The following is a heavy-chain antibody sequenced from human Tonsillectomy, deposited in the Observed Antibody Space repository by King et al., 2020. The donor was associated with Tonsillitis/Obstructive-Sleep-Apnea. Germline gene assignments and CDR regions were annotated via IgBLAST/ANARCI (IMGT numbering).Heavy chain of an antibody. Sequence: QLVQSGAEVKKPGASGKVSCKASGYTFTNYAMHWVRQAPGHTLEWLGWINAGTGNTKYSQNFQGRVAITRDTSASTAYMELSSLRSEDTAIYYCARDRNYFDFWGQGTLVTVSS. CDR2: INAGTGNT. J-gene: IGHJ4*02. CDR3: ARDRNYFDF. V-gene: IGHV1-3*01. CDR1: GYTFTNYA.